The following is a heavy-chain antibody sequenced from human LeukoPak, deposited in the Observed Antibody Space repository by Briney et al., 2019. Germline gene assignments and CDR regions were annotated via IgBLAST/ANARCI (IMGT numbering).Heavy chain of an antibody. Sequence: SETLSLTCTVSGGSISSYYWSWIRQPAGKGLEWIGRIYTSGSTNYNPSLKSRVTMSVDTSKNQFSLKLSSVTAADTAVYYCARDHLGYSSGWYYFDYWGQGTLVTVAS. CDR3: ARDHLGYSSGWYYFDY. J-gene: IGHJ4*02. CDR2: IYTSGST. CDR1: GGSISSYY. D-gene: IGHD6-19*01. V-gene: IGHV4-4*07.